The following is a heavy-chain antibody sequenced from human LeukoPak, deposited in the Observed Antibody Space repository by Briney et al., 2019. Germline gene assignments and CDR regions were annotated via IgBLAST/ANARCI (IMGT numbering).Heavy chain of an antibody. D-gene: IGHD1-26*01. V-gene: IGHV4-39*07. Sequence: SETLSLTCTVSGGSISSSSYYWGWIRQPPGKGLEWIGSIYYSGSTYYNPSLKSRVTISVDTSKNQFSLKLSSVTAADTAVYYCARGLGWLGWELLGYFDYWGQGTLVTVSS. CDR1: GGSISSSSYY. CDR2: IYYSGST. J-gene: IGHJ4*02. CDR3: ARGLGWLGWELLGYFDY.